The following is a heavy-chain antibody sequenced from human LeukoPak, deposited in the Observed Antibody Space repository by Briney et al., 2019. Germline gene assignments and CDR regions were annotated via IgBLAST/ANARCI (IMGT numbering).Heavy chain of an antibody. CDR1: GFTVSSNS. CDR2: IYSGGST. J-gene: IGHJ4*02. CDR3: ARSFVYRFDY. Sequence: GSLRLSCVVSGFTVSSNSMIWVRQAPGKGLEWVSIIYSGGSTYYADSVKGRFTISGDDSKNTLYLHMNSLRAEDTAVYYCARSFVYRFDYWGQGTLVTVSS. V-gene: IGHV3-66*01. D-gene: IGHD1-14*01.